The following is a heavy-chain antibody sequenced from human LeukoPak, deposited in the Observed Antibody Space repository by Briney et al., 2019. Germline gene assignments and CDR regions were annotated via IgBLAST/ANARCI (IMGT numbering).Heavy chain of an antibody. CDR3: AKAPIRIAAAGTLIFQH. CDR2: ISGSGGST. Sequence: SGGSLRLSCAASGFTFSSYAMSWVRQAPGKGLEWVSAISGSGGSTYYADSVKGRFTISRDNSKNTLYLQMNSLRAEDTAVYYCAKAPIRIAAAGTLIFQHWGQGTLVTVSS. D-gene: IGHD6-13*01. J-gene: IGHJ1*01. CDR1: GFTFSSYA. V-gene: IGHV3-23*01.